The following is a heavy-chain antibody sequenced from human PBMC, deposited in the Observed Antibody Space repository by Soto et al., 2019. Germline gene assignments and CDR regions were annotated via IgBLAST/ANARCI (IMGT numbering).Heavy chain of an antibody. CDR3: ARFDSVVGSFDY. CDR1: GIIFSNYW. V-gene: IGHV3-7*05. J-gene: IGHJ4*02. Sequence: ESGGDLVQPGGSLRLSCAASGIIFSNYWMGWVRQAPGKGLEWVTNIKEDGSEKYYVGSVKGRFTISRDNAEHSLYLQMNSLRAEDTAIYYCARFDSVVGSFDYWGQGTLASVSS. D-gene: IGHD3-9*01. CDR2: IKEDGSEK.